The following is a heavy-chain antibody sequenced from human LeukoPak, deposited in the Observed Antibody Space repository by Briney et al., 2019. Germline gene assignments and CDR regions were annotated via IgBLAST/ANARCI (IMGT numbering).Heavy chain of an antibody. Sequence: ASVKVSCKTSGGTFSSDIISWVRQAPGQGLEWMGEIIPIFSTTNYAQKFQGRVTITADKSTSTAYMELSSLRSEDTAVYYCARGPGYSGPTWGQGTLVTVSS. CDR1: GGTFSSDI. CDR2: IIPIFSTT. J-gene: IGHJ5*02. CDR3: ARGPGYSGPT. V-gene: IGHV1-69*06. D-gene: IGHD5-12*01.